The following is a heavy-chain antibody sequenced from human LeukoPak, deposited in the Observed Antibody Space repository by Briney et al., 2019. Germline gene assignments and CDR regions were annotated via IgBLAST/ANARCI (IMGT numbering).Heavy chain of an antibody. V-gene: IGHV1-2*06. Sequence: ASVKVSCKASGYIFTGYYIHWVRQAPGQGLEWMGRINPHSGDTSYAQKFQGRVTMTRDTSIGTAYMELSRLRSDDTAVYYCARVAGVQQGYYWGQGTLVTVSS. CDR3: ARVAGVQQGYY. J-gene: IGHJ4*02. D-gene: IGHD6-13*01. CDR1: GYIFTGYY. CDR2: INPHSGDT.